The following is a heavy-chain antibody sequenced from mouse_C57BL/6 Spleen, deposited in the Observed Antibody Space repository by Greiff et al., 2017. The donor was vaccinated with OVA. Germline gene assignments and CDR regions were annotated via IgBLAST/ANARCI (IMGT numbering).Heavy chain of an antibody. CDR1: GYTFTSYG. CDR3: ARSGGNPVLFDY. J-gene: IGHJ2*01. Sequence: QVQLQQSGAELARPGASVKLSCKASGYTFTSYGISWVKQRTGQGLEWIGEIYPRSGNTYYNEKFKGKATLTADKSSSTAYMELRSLTSEDSAVYFCARSGGNPVLFDYWGQGTTLTVSS. CDR2: IYPRSGNT. D-gene: IGHD2-1*01. V-gene: IGHV1-81*01.